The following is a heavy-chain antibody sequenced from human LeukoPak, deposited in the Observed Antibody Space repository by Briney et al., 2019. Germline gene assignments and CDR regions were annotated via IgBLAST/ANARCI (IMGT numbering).Heavy chain of an antibody. CDR2: IYNSGST. CDR1: GGSISSYY. J-gene: IGHJ4*02. CDR3: ARHRVLGIAAAPYYFDS. V-gene: IGHV4-59*08. D-gene: IGHD6-13*01. Sequence: PSETLSLTCTVSGGSISSYYWSWIRQPPGKGLEWIGYIYNSGSTNYNPSLKSRVSMSVDTSKNQFSLKLRSVTAADTALYYCARHRVLGIAAAPYYFDSWGQGTLVTVSS.